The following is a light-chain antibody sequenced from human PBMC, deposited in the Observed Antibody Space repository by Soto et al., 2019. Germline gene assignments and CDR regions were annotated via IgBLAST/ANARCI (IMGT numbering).Light chain of an antibody. CDR2: GTS. V-gene: IGKV3-20*01. Sequence: EIVLTQSPGTLSLSPGERATLSCRASQSVRSSYLAWYQQRPGQAPRLLIYGTSTRATGIPDRFSGSGSGTDFTLTISRLEPEDFGTYYCQQSYSTPTFGQGTRLEI. J-gene: IGKJ5*01. CDR3: QQSYSTPT. CDR1: QSVRSSY.